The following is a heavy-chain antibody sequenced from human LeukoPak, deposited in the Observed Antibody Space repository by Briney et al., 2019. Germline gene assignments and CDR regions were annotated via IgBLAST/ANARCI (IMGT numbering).Heavy chain of an antibody. V-gene: IGHV3-7*03. CDR1: GFTLSSYW. CDR3: ARGPGVFSGYGH. CDR2: IKQDGSDR. D-gene: IGHD5-12*01. J-gene: IGHJ4*02. Sequence: GGSLRLSCAPSGFTLSSYWMSWVRQAPGKGLEWVANIKQDGSDRYYVDSVKGRFTISRDNAKNSLYLQMNSLRAEDTALYYCARGPGVFSGYGHWGQGTLVTVSS.